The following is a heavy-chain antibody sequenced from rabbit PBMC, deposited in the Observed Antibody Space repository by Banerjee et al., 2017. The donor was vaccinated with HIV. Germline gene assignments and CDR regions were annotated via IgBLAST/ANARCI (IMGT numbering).Heavy chain of an antibody. J-gene: IGHJ4*01. Sequence: QQQLEESGGGLVKPEGSLTLTCTASGFSFSNNLMCWVRQAPGKGLEWIACIYAGSSDSTYYASWAKGRFTISKTSWTTVTLQMTSLTAADTATYFCARDLTGVTGWNFNLWGQGTLVTVS. V-gene: IGHV1S45*01. D-gene: IGHD7-1*01. CDR1: GFSFSNNL. CDR3: ARDLTGVTGWNFNL. CDR2: IYAGSSDST.